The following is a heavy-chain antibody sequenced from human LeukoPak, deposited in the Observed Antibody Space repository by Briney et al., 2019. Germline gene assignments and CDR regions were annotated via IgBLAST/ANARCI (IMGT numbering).Heavy chain of an antibody. CDR2: INHSGST. CDR1: GGSFSGYY. J-gene: IGHJ5*02. Sequence: SETLSLTCAVYGGSFSGYYWSWIRQPPGKGLEWIGEINHSGSTNYNPSLKSRVTISVDTSKNQFSLKLSSVTAADTAVYYCARPLMYYYGSETYFWFDPWGQGTPVTVSS. V-gene: IGHV4-34*01. D-gene: IGHD3-10*01. CDR3: ARPLMYYYGSETYFWFDP.